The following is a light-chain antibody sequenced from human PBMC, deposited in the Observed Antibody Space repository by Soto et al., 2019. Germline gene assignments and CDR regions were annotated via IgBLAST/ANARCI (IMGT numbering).Light chain of an antibody. J-gene: IGLJ1*01. CDR1: SSDVGAYNY. V-gene: IGLV2-14*01. CDR3: SSFTTSSTYV. Sequence: QSVLTQPASVSGSPGQSITISCTGTSSDVGAYNYVSWYQQHPGKVPKLMIYEVSSRPSGVSNRFSGSKSDNTASLTISGLQAEDEADYYCSSFTTSSTYVFGTGTKLTVL. CDR2: EVS.